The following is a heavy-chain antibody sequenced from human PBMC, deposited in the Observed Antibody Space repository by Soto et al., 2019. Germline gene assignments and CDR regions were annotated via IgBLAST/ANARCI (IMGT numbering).Heavy chain of an antibody. Sequence: QVQLVQSGAEVKKPGSSVKVSCKASGGTFGSYGISWVRQAPGQGLEWMGTIVPMYTTPKYAQKFQGRVTIAADTSTDTVYMEVSSLRSEDTAVYYCAREGFSGSYLANWGQGTLVTVSS. D-gene: IGHD1-26*01. CDR2: IVPMYTTP. V-gene: IGHV1-69*06. CDR1: GGTFGSYG. CDR3: AREGFSGSYLAN. J-gene: IGHJ4*02.